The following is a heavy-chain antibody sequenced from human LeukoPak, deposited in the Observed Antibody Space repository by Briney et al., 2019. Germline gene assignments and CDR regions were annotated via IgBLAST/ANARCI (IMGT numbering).Heavy chain of an antibody. D-gene: IGHD2-2*01. CDR3: AKVRIVVVPAANH. V-gene: IGHV3-23*01. J-gene: IGHJ4*02. CDR1: GSTLSSYA. CDR2: ISGSGGST. Sequence: GGSLRLSCAASGSTLSSYAMHWVRQAPGKGLEWVSGISGSGGSTYYVDSVKGRFTISRDNSKNTLYLQMNSLRAEDTAVYYCAKVRIVVVPAANHWGQGTLVTVSS.